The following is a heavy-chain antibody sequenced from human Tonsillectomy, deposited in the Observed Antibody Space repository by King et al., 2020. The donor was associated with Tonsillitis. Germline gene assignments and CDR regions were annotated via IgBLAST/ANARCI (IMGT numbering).Heavy chain of an antibody. CDR3: ANLAIDSFDV. V-gene: IGHV3-33*05. CDR1: GFIFSDYG. Sequence: HVQLVESGGGVVQPGGSLRLSCAASGFIFSDYGMHWVRQAPGKGLACVASLSHDGSAKYYADSVKGRFTISRDNSKNKVYLQMNSLRAEDTAIYYCANLAIDSFDVWGQGTKVIVSS. J-gene: IGHJ3*01. CDR2: LSHDGSAK.